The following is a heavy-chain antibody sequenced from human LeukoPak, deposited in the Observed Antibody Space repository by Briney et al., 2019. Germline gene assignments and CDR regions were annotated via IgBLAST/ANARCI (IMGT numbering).Heavy chain of an antibody. CDR1: GGSISSYY. D-gene: IGHD3-22*01. V-gene: IGHV4-59*08. CDR3: ARWDPYDSSGFDAFDI. CDR2: IYYSGST. J-gene: IGHJ3*02. Sequence: ASETLSLTCTVSGGSISSYYWSWIRQPPGKGLEWIGYIYYSGSTNYNPSLKSRVTISVDTSKNQFSLKLSSVTAADTAVYYCARWDPYDSSGFDAFDIWGQGTMVTVSS.